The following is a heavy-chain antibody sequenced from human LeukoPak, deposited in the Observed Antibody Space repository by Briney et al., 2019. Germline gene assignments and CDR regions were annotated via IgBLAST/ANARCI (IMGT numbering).Heavy chain of an antibody. Sequence: ASVKVPCKASGYTFTGYCIHWVRQAPGQGLEWMGWINPNSGGTNSAQKFQGRVTMTRDTSISTAYMELSRLRSDDTAVYYCARGVWGATTFFDYWGQGTLVTVSP. D-gene: IGHD1-26*01. V-gene: IGHV1-2*02. J-gene: IGHJ4*02. CDR3: ARGVWGATTFFDY. CDR2: INPNSGGT. CDR1: GYTFTGYC.